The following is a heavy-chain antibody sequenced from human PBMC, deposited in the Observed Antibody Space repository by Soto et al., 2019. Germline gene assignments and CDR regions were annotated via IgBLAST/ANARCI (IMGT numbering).Heavy chain of an antibody. Sequence: SVKVSCKASGGTFSSYAISWGRQAPGQGLEWMGGIIPIFGTANYAQKFQGRVTITADESTSTAYMELSSLRSEDTAVYYCARAGCSSTSCYRRYSMDVWGQGTTVTVSS. CDR1: GGTFSSYA. V-gene: IGHV1-69*13. CDR3: ARAGCSSTSCYRRYSMDV. D-gene: IGHD2-2*02. CDR2: IIPIFGTA. J-gene: IGHJ6*02.